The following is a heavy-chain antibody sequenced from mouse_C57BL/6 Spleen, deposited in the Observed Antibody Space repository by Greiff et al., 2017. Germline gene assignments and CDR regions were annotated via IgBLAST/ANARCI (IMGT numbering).Heavy chain of an antibody. CDR1: GYTFTSYW. J-gene: IGHJ3*01. V-gene: IGHV1-50*01. CDR2: IDPSDSYT. Sequence: VQLQQPGAELVKPGASVKLSCKASGYTFTSYWMQWVKQRPGQGLEWIGEIDPSDSYTNYNQKFKGKATLTVDTSSSTAYMQLSSLTSEDSAVYYGAKRAYSNCFAYWGQGTLVTVSA. CDR3: AKRAYSNCFAY. D-gene: IGHD2-5*01.